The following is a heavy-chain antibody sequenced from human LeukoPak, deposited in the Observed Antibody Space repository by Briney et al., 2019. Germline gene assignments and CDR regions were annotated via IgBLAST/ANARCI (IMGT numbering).Heavy chain of an antibody. CDR3: ARPADYGDAFDI. D-gene: IGHD4-17*01. CDR1: GGSISSYY. CDR2: IYYSGST. J-gene: IGHJ3*02. V-gene: IGHV4-59*01. Sequence: SETLSLTCTVSGGSISSYYWSWIRQPPGKGLEWIGYIYYSGSTNYNPSLKSRVTISVDTSKNQFSLKLSSVTAADTAVYYCARPADYGDAFDIWGQGTMVTVSS.